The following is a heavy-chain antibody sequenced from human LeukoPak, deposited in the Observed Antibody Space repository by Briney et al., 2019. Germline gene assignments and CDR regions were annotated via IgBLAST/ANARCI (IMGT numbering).Heavy chain of an antibody. CDR2: INTYNGNT. CDR1: GYSFTSYG. Sequence: ASVKVPCKSSGYSFTSYGITWVQQAPGQGGDWMGWINTYNGNTDYAQNFQGRVTMTTDSSTSTAYMELRSLRSDDTAVYYCARGRFGDISFDYWGQGTLVTVSS. D-gene: IGHD3-10*01. CDR3: ARGRFGDISFDY. J-gene: IGHJ4*02. V-gene: IGHV1-18*01.